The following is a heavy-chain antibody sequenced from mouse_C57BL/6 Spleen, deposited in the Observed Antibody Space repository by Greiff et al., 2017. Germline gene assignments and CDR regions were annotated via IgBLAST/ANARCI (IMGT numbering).Heavy chain of an antibody. D-gene: IGHD2-4*01. J-gene: IGHJ4*01. CDR3: ARWGYDYDEGYAMDY. Sequence: QVQLKQSGPELVKPGASVKISCKASGYAFSSSWMNWVKQRPGKGLEWIGRIYPGDGDTNYNGKFKGKATLTADKSSSTAYMQRSSLTSEDSAVYFCARWGYDYDEGYAMDYWGQGTSVTVSS. V-gene: IGHV1-82*01. CDR1: GYAFSSSW. CDR2: IYPGDGDT.